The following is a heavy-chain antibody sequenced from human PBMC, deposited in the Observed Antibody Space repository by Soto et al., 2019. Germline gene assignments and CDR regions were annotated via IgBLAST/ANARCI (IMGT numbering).Heavy chain of an antibody. CDR3: ARDLYYGSGSYIDY. CDR2: IKQDGSEK. V-gene: IGHV3-7*01. D-gene: IGHD3-10*01. Sequence: GGSLRLSCAASGFTFSSYWMSWVGQAPGKGLEWVANIKQDGSEKYYVDNVKGRFTISKDNAKNSLYLQMNSLRAEDTAVYYCARDLYYGSGSYIDYWGQGTLVTVSS. CDR1: GFTFSSYW. J-gene: IGHJ4*02.